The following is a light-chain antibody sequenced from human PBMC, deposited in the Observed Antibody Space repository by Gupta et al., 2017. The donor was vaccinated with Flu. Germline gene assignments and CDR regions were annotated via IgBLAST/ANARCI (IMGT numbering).Light chain of an antibody. J-gene: IGLJ1*01. V-gene: IGLV2-11*01. CDR1: SSDVGAYNY. CDR2: EVS. CDR3: CSYAFSGA. Sequence: QSALTHPRSVSGSPGQSVAISCTGTSSDVGAYNYVSWYQQHPGKAPKLMIYEVSNRPSGVPDRFSGSKSGNTASLTSSGLQAEDEADYYCCSYAFSGAFGTGTKVTVL.